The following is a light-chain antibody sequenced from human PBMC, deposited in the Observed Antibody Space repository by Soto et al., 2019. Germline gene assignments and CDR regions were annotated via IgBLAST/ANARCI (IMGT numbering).Light chain of an antibody. CDR1: SSDVGGYNY. V-gene: IGLV2-23*02. J-gene: IGLJ3*02. CDR3: CSYAGSSTLV. CDR2: EVS. Sequence: QSVLTQPASVSGSPGQSITISCTGTSSDVGGYNYVSWYQQHPGKAPELMIYEVSNRPSGVSNRFSGSKSGNTASLTISGLQAEDEADYYCCSYAGSSTLVFGGGTKVTVL.